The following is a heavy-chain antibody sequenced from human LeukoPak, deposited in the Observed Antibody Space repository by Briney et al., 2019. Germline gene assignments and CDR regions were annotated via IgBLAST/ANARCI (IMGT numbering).Heavy chain of an antibody. Sequence: GGSLRPSCAASGFTFSSYGMHWVRQAPGKGLEWVAVISYDGSNKYYADSVKGRFTISRDNSKNTLYLQMNSLRAEDTAVYYCAKDVKTAMVSNYFDYWVQGTMVTVSS. CDR3: AKDVKTAMVSNYFDY. D-gene: IGHD5-18*01. J-gene: IGHJ4*02. V-gene: IGHV3-30*18. CDR2: ISYDGSNK. CDR1: GFTFSSYG.